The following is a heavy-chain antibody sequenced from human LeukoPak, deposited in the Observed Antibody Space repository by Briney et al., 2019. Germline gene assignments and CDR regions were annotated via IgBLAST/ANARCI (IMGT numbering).Heavy chain of an antibody. Sequence: GGSLRLSCAASGFTFSSYGMHWGRQAPGKGLEWVAFIRYDGSNKYYADSVKGRFTISRDNSKNTLYLQMNSLRAEDTAVYYCAKDLLAARPSVQYFDYWGQGTLVTVSS. V-gene: IGHV3-30*02. CDR2: IRYDGSNK. J-gene: IGHJ4*02. D-gene: IGHD6-6*01. CDR3: AKDLLAARPSVQYFDY. CDR1: GFTFSSYG.